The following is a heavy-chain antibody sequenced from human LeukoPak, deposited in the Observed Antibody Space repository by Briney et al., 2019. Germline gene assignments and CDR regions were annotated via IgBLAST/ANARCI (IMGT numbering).Heavy chain of an antibody. Sequence: QSGGSLRLSCAASGFTFSSSAMSWVRQAPGKGLEWVSYISSSGSTIYYADSVKGRFTISRDNAKNSLYLQMNSLRAEDTAVYYCARTGGIQLWLLRGSNYFDYWGQGTLVTVSS. CDR2: ISSSGSTI. CDR3: ARTGGIQLWLLRGSNYFDY. D-gene: IGHD5-18*01. V-gene: IGHV3-48*04. J-gene: IGHJ4*02. CDR1: GFTFSSSA.